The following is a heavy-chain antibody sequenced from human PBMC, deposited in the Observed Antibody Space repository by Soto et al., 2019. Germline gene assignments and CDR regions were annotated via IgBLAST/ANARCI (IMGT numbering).Heavy chain of an antibody. V-gene: IGHV4-59*01. Sequence: SRVTISVDTSKNQFSLKVKSVTAADTAMYYCARAGSTGRYFFDYWGQGALVTVSS. D-gene: IGHD6-13*01. CDR3: ARAGSTGRYFFDY. J-gene: IGHJ4*02.